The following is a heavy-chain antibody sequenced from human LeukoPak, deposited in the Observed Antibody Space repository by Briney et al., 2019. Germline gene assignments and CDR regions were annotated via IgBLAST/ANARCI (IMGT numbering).Heavy chain of an antibody. J-gene: IGHJ3*02. V-gene: IGHV4-59*08. Sequence: SETLSLTCTVSGGSISSYYWSWIRQPPGKGLEWIGYIYYSGSTNYNPSLKSRVTISVDTSKNQFSLKLSSVTAADTAVYYCASSFSYCSGGSCYCAFDIWGQGTMVTVSS. CDR2: IYYSGST. D-gene: IGHD2-15*01. CDR1: GGSISSYY. CDR3: ASSFSYCSGGSCYCAFDI.